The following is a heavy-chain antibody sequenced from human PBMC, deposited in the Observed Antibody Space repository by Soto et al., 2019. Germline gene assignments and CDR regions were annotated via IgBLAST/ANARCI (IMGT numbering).Heavy chain of an antibody. CDR1: GFTVSRNY. V-gene: IGHV3-53*04. CDR2: IYSGGST. Sequence: GGSLRLSCAASGFTVSRNYMSWVRQAPGKGLEWVSVIYSGGSTYYADSVKGRFTISRHNSKNTLYLQMNSLRAEDTAVYYCARAYGDYPNYYYYYMDVWGKGTTVTVSS. D-gene: IGHD4-17*01. J-gene: IGHJ6*03. CDR3: ARAYGDYPNYYYYYMDV.